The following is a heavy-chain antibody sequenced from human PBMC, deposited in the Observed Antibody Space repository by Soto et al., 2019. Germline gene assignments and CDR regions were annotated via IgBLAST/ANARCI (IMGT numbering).Heavy chain of an antibody. Sequence: ASVKAPCKASGYTFTGYYMHWVRQAPGQGLEWMGWINPNSGGTNYAQKFPGRVTMTRDTSISTAYMELSRLGSDDTAVYYCASEVPTAYYYDSSGCFVYWGQGTLVTVSS. V-gene: IGHV1-2*02. CDR2: INPNSGGT. CDR1: GYTFTGYY. CDR3: ASEVPTAYYYDSSGCFVY. D-gene: IGHD3-22*01. J-gene: IGHJ4*02.